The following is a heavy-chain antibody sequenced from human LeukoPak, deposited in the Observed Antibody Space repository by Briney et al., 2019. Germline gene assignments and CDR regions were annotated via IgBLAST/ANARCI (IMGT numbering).Heavy chain of an antibody. CDR2: ISGSGGST. CDR1: GFTFSSYG. Sequence: GGSLRLSCAASGFTFSSYGMSWVRQAPGKGLEWVSAISGSGGSTYYADSGKGRFTISRDNSKNTLYLQMNSLRAEDTAVYYCANGGYGDYSYFDYWGQGTLVTVSS. V-gene: IGHV3-23*01. D-gene: IGHD4-17*01. J-gene: IGHJ4*02. CDR3: ANGGYGDYSYFDY.